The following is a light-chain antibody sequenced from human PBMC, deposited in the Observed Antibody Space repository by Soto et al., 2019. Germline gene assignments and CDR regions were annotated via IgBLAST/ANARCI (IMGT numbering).Light chain of an antibody. J-gene: IGLJ3*02. CDR3: SAYAGTNDLGV. CDR2: EVS. V-gene: IGLV2-8*01. Sequence: QSALTQPPSASGSPGQSVTISCTGTSSDIGIYDFVSWYQQHPGKAPKLLIYEVSKRPSGVPDRFSGSKSGNTASLTVSDLQTEEAADYYCSAYAGTNDLGVFGGGTKVTVL. CDR1: SSDIGIYDF.